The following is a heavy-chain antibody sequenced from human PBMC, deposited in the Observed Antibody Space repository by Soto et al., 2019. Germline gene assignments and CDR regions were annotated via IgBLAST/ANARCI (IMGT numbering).Heavy chain of an antibody. V-gene: IGHV1-58*01. CDR2: IVVGSGNT. CDR3: AAVTLASRYDFWSGYYS. D-gene: IGHD3-3*01. J-gene: IGHJ5*02. CDR1: GFTFTSSA. Sequence: SVKVSCKASGFTFTSSAVQWVRQACGQRLERIGWIVVGSGNTNYEQKYQERVTITRDMSTSTAYMELSSLRSEDTAVYYCAAVTLASRYDFWSGYYSWGQGTLVTVSS.